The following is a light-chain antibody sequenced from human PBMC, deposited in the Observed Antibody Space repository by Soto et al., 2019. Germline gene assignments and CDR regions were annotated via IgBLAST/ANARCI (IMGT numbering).Light chain of an antibody. V-gene: IGLV2-14*01. Sequence: QAVLTQPASVSGSPGQSITISCTGTSSDVGGYNYVSWYQQHPGQVPKLTIYEVTNRPSGVSSRFSGSKSGNTASLTISGLQAEDEADYYCMSFIDSTSTHWVLGGGTKLTVL. CDR2: EVT. J-gene: IGLJ3*02. CDR1: SSDVGGYNY. CDR3: MSFIDSTSTHWV.